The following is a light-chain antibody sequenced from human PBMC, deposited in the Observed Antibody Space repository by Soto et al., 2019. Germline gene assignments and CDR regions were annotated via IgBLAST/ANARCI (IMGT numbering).Light chain of an antibody. Sequence: QAVVTQPASASGSLGQSVTISCSGASSDIGGYNYVAWYQHHPGKAPKLIIYEVNKRPSGVPGRFSGSKSGNTAFLTVSGLQGEDEDDYSCSSYAGGNALLFGGGTKVTVL. V-gene: IGLV2-8*01. J-gene: IGLJ2*01. CDR3: SSYAGGNALL. CDR2: EVN. CDR1: SSDIGGYNY.